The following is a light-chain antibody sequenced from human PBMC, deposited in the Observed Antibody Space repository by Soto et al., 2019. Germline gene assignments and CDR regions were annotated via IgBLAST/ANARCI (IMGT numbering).Light chain of an antibody. CDR1: QGISNW. Sequence: AIRMTQSPSSFSASTGDRVTITCRASQGISNWFAWYQQKPGKAPKLLIYGASTLQSGVPSRFSGSGSGTDFTLTISSLQSEDSATYYCQHYRNYPWTFGQGTKVEVK. J-gene: IGKJ1*01. CDR3: QHYRNYPWT. CDR2: GAS. V-gene: IGKV1-8*01.